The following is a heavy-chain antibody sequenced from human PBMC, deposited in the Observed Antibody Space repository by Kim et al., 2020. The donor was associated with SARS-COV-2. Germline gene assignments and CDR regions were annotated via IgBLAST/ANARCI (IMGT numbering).Heavy chain of an antibody. J-gene: IGHJ4*02. Sequence: GGSLRLSCAASGFTFSSYSMNWVRQAPGKGLEWISSISSSSSYIYYADSVKGRFIFSRDNARASLYLQMNSLRAEDTAVYYCARVLTSGWSYFDYWGQGT. CDR2: ISSSSSYI. V-gene: IGHV3-21*04. CDR3: ARVLTSGWSYFDY. D-gene: IGHD6-19*01. CDR1: GFTFSSYS.